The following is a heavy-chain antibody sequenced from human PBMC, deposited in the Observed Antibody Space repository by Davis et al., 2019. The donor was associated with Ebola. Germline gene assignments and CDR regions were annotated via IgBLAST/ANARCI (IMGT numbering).Heavy chain of an antibody. V-gene: IGHV3-48*01. CDR1: GFTFSSYN. J-gene: IGHJ4*02. D-gene: IGHD3-3*01. CDR3: ARDGYHYDFWSGYFDY. CDR2: ISSRSSTI. Sequence: GESLKISCAASGFTFSSYNMNWVRQAPGKGLEWVSYISSRSSTIYFADSVRGRFTISRDNAKNSLYLQMNSLRAEDTAVYYCARDGYHYDFWSGYFDYWGQGTLVTVSS.